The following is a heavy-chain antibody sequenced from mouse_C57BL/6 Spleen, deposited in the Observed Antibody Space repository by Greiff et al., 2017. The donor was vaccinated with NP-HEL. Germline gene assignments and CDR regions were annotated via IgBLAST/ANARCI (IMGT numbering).Heavy chain of an antibody. Sequence: VQLQQSGAELVKPGAPVKMSCKASGYTFTSYWITWVKQRPGQGLEWIGDIYPGSGSTNYNEKFKSKATLTVDTSSSTAYMQLSSLTSEDSAVYYCARAGITTVVATEDYAMDYWGQGTSVTVSS. CDR1: GYTFTSYW. CDR2: IYPGSGST. V-gene: IGHV1-55*01. J-gene: IGHJ4*01. D-gene: IGHD1-1*01. CDR3: ARAGITTVVATEDYAMDY.